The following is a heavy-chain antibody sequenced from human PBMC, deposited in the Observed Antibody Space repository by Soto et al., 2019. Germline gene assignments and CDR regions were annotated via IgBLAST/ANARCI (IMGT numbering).Heavy chain of an antibody. Sequence: GESLQISCKGSGYSFTTYWIGWVRQMPVKGLEWMGIIYPGDSDTRYSPSFQGQVTISADKSISTAYLQWSSLKASDTAMYYCARHRVYSRSEFDWWGQETLVTV. J-gene: IGHJ4*02. CDR2: IYPGDSDT. CDR3: ARHRVYSRSEFDW. CDR1: GYSFTTYW. D-gene: IGHD6-13*01. V-gene: IGHV5-51*01.